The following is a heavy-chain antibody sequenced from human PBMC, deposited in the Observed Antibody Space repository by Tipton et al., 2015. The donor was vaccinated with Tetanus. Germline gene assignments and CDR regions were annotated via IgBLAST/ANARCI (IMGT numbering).Heavy chain of an antibody. V-gene: IGHV4-34*01. Sequence: TLSLTCAVSGGSFSGFYWSWIRQPPGKGLEWIGEINHRGGTSYNPSLKSRVTISVDTSKNQFSLNMSSVTAADTAVYYCARIACTGNNCRPYAYYGMDVWGQGTTVTVSS. J-gene: IGHJ6*02. CDR2: INHRGGT. CDR1: GGSFSGFY. CDR3: ARIACTGNNCRPYAYYGMDV. D-gene: IGHD2-8*02.